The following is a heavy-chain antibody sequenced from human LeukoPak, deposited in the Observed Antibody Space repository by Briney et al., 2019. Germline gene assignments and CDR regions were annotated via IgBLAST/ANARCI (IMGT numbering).Heavy chain of an antibody. Sequence: GGSLRLSCAASGFTFSSYSMNWVREAPGKGLEWVSSISSSSSYIYYADSVKGRFTISRDNAKNSLYLQMNSLRAEDTAVYYCARDYYGSGSYYLLYYFDYWGQGTLVTVSS. CDR1: GFTFSSYS. V-gene: IGHV3-21*01. CDR2: ISSSSSYI. CDR3: ARDYYGSGSYYLLYYFDY. D-gene: IGHD3-10*01. J-gene: IGHJ4*02.